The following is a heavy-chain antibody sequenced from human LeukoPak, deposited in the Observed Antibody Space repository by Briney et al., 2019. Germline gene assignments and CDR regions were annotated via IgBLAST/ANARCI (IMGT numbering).Heavy chain of an antibody. V-gene: IGHV3-53*01. CDR2: MYTDGTT. CDR3: ARDVSGDGPLDS. Sequence: GGSLRLSCVASGLIVDRNYMSWVRQAPGKGLEWVAAMYTDGTTYYAESVKGRFTISRDTSKNTLYLQMSGLKVEDTALYYCARDVSGDGPLDSWGQGTLATVFS. D-gene: IGHD2-21*02. CDR1: GLIVDRNY. J-gene: IGHJ4*02.